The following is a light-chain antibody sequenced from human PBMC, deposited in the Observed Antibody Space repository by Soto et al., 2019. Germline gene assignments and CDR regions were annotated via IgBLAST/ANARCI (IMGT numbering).Light chain of an antibody. V-gene: IGKV3-20*01. CDR1: QSVSSNS. J-gene: IGKJ1*01. CDR3: QQYGSSPRT. Sequence: EIVLTQSPGTLSLSPGETATLSCRASQSVSSNSLAWYQQKPGQAPRLVIYGASSRPTGIPDRFRGSGSGTDFTLTISRLEPEDFVVYYCQQYGSSPRTFGQGTKVEIK. CDR2: GAS.